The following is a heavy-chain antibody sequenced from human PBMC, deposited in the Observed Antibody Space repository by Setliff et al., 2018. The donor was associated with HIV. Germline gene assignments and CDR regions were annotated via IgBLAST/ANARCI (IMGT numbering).Heavy chain of an antibody. Sequence: PSETLSLTCTVSGGSISSGSYYWSWIRQPAGKGLEWIGRIHTSGSTNYNPSLKSRLTLSADTSKNQLSLSLTSVTAADTAVYYCARVRLTMIMMVDYFDQWGQGTLVTVSS. J-gene: IGHJ4*02. CDR1: GGSISSGSYY. CDR3: ARVRLTMIMMVDYFDQ. CDR2: IHTSGST. V-gene: IGHV4-61*02. D-gene: IGHD3-22*01.